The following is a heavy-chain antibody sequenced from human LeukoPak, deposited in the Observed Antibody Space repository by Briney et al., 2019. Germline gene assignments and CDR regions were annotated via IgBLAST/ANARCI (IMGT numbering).Heavy chain of an antibody. D-gene: IGHD3-10*01. Sequence: GGSLRLSCAASGFTFSSYAMSWVRQAPGKGLEWVSAISGSGGSTYYADSVRGGFTIPRDNSKNTLYLQMNSLRAEDTAVYYWGEGTGSGSSSNWFDPWGQGTLVTVSS. CDR1: GFTFSSYA. CDR3: GEGTGSGSSSNWFDP. V-gene: IGHV3-23*01. J-gene: IGHJ5*02. CDR2: ISGSGGST.